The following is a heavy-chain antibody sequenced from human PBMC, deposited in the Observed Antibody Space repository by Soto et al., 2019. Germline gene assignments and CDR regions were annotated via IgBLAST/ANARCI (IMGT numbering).Heavy chain of an antibody. J-gene: IGHJ3*02. CDR3: AKVARIAAAKGAFDI. V-gene: IGHV1-69*13. D-gene: IGHD6-13*01. CDR1: GGTFSSYA. Sequence: GASVKVSCKASGGTFSSYAISWVRQAPGQGLEWMGGIIPIFGTANYAQKFQGRVTITADESTSTAYMELGSLRSEDTAVYYCAKVARIAAAKGAFDIWGQGTMVTVSS. CDR2: IIPIFGTA.